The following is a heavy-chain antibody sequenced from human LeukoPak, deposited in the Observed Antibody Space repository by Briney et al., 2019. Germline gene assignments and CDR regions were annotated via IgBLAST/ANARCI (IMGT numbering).Heavy chain of an antibody. V-gene: IGHV3-23*01. J-gene: IGHJ3*01. CDR3: GSAPNGNYIGAFEF. CDR1: GFTFSSYA. CDR2: QTSNSDHT. D-gene: IGHD1-7*01. Sequence: GGSLRLSCAASGFTFSSYAMSWVRQVPGKGLEWVSSQTSNSDHTSYADSVRGRFTMSRDNSKNSLYLQMNNLRAEDTATYYCGSAPNGNYIGAFEFWGQGTFVTVSS.